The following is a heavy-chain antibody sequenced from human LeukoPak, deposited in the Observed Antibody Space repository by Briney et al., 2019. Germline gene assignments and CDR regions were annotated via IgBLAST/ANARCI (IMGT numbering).Heavy chain of an antibody. D-gene: IGHD6-19*01. CDR3: ARDWGVLGYSSGWPPDY. CDR2: ISSSSSTI. Sequence: GGSLRLSCAASGLTFSSYSMNWVRQAPGKGLEWVSYISSSSSTIYYADSVKGRFTISRDNAKNSLYLQMNSLRAEDTAVYYCARDWGVLGYSSGWPPDYWGQGTLVTVSS. CDR1: GLTFSSYS. J-gene: IGHJ4*02. V-gene: IGHV3-48*01.